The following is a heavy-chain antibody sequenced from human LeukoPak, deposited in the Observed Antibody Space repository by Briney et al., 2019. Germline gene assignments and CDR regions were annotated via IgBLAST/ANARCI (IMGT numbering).Heavy chain of an antibody. CDR3: AKDVSGTYFAFDV. V-gene: IGHV4-59*02. CDR2: ISNRGST. CDR1: GASVSSHF. Sequence: PSETLSLSCGVSGASVSSHFWSWIRQPPGMGLEWVGYISNRGSTGYNPSLRSRVTISVDAPKNEVSLNLRSVSAADTAVYYCAKDVSGTYFAFDVWGQGRTV. J-gene: IGHJ3*01. D-gene: IGHD1-26*01.